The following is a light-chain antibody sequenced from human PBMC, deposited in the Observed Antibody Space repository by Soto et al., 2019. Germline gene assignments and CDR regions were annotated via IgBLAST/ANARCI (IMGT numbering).Light chain of an antibody. CDR3: QQYNNWPRT. CDR2: GAS. J-gene: IGKJ1*01. V-gene: IGKV3-15*01. Sequence: IVLTQYPATLSLFPGERVTISCRASQRVASNLAWYQHKPGQAPRLLIYGASTVATGVPGRFSGSGSGTEFSLTISSLQSEDFAVYYCQQYNNWPRTFGQGTKVDIK. CDR1: QRVASN.